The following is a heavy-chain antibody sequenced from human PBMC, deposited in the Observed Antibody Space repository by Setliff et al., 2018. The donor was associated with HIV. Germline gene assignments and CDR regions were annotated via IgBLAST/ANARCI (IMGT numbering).Heavy chain of an antibody. V-gene: IGHV4-4*02. J-gene: IGHJ4*02. CDR3: ASQVPSMLGRSLGY. CDR1: GGSISSSHW. D-gene: IGHD2-8*01. Sequence: SETLSLTCAVSGGSISSSHWWSWVRQPPGKGLEWIGEIHHSESTNYNPSLKSRVTIPVDKSKNHFSLKLSSVTAADTAVYYCASQVPSMLGRSLGYWGQGTLVTVSS. CDR2: IHHSEST.